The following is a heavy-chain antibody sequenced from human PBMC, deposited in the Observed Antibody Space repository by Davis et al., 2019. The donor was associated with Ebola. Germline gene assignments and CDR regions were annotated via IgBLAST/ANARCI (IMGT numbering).Heavy chain of an antibody. J-gene: IGHJ6*04. CDR1: GYTLTELS. CDR3: ARDSILAAAGTTYYGMDV. D-gene: IGHD6-13*01. V-gene: IGHV1-2*06. Sequence: ASVKVSCKVSGYTLTELSMHWVRQAPGQGLEWMGRINPNSGGTNYAQKFQGRVTMTRDTSISTAYMELSRLRSDDTAVYYCARDSILAAAGTTYYGMDVWGKGTTVTVSS. CDR2: INPNSGGT.